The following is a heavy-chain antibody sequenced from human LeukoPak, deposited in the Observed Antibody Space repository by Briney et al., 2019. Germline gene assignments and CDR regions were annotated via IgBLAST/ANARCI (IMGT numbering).Heavy chain of an antibody. CDR1: GYTFTDYY. CDR2: VDPEDGET. Sequence: ASVKISCKVSGYTFTDYYMHWVQQAPGKGLEWMGLVDPEDGETIYVEKFQGRVTITADTSTDTAYMELSSLRSEDTAVYYCATLSRVYGDYPFDYWGQGTLVTVSS. V-gene: IGHV1-69-2*01. J-gene: IGHJ4*02. CDR3: ATLSRVYGDYPFDY. D-gene: IGHD4-17*01.